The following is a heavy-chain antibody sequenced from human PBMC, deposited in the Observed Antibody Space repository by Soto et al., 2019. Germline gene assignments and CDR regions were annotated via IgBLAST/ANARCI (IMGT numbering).Heavy chain of an antibody. J-gene: IGHJ1*01. CDR1: GFTFSSYA. Sequence: EVQLLESGGGLVQPGGSLRLSCAASGFTFSSYAMSWVRQAPGKGLEWVSAISGSGGSTYYADSVKGRFTISRDNSKNTLYLQMNSLRAEDTAVYYCAKETGVVATGTGGEYFQHWGQGTLVTVSS. D-gene: IGHD5-12*01. CDR3: AKETGVVATGTGGEYFQH. CDR2: ISGSGGST. V-gene: IGHV3-23*01.